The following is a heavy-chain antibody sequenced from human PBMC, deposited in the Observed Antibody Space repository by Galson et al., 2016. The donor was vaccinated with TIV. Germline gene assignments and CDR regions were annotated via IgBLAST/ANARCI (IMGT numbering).Heavy chain of an antibody. CDR3: AKEYDSGVYGAFFDY. CDR1: GFTFSSYG. Sequence: SLRLSCAASGFTFSSYGLHWVRQAPGKGLEWVAFISYDGSDKNYAEALKGRFTISRDKSKNTLYLQMNSLRNEDTAFYYCAKEYDSGVYGAFFDYWGQGTLITVSS. CDR2: ISYDGSDK. V-gene: IGHV3-30*18. D-gene: IGHD3-22*01. J-gene: IGHJ4*02.